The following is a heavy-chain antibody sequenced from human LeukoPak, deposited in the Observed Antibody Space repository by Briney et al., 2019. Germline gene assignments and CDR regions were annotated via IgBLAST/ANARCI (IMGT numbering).Heavy chain of an antibody. Sequence: GAPVKVSCEASGYTFTSYDINWVRQATGQGLEWMGWMNPNSGNTGYAQKFQGRVTMTRNTSISTAYMELSSLRSEDTAVYYCARGKSKIQLYRLYDYWGQGTLVTVSS. CDR3: ARGKSKIQLYRLYDY. J-gene: IGHJ4*02. CDR2: MNPNSGNT. D-gene: IGHD5-18*01. CDR1: GYTFTSYD. V-gene: IGHV1-8*01.